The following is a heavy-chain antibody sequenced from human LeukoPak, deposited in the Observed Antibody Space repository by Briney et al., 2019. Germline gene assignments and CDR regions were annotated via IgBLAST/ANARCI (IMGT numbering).Heavy chain of an antibody. D-gene: IGHD4-11*01. V-gene: IGHV4-59*01. Sequence: KASETLSLTCTVSGGSISSYYWSWIRQPPGKGLEWIGYIYYSGSTNYNPSLKSRVTISVDTSKNQFSLKLSSVTAADTAVYYCARGLPDKGFDPWGQGTLVTVSS. CDR2: IYYSGST. CDR1: GGSISSYY. CDR3: ARGLPDKGFDP. J-gene: IGHJ5*02.